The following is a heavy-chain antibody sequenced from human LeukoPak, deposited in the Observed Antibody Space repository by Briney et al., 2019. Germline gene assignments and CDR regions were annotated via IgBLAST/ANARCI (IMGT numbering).Heavy chain of an antibody. J-gene: IGHJ4*01. D-gene: IGHD3-16*01. Sequence: ASVKVSCTALGYPFTAFSLHWVRQAPGQGPEWMAIINPGIFTTTYAQKLQDRITVTSDTSTATVYMELRSLRLEDTAVYFCARDWAHGSFDLWGHGTLVTVSS. CDR3: ARDWAHGSFDL. V-gene: IGHV1-46*01. CDR2: INPGIFTT. CDR1: GYPFTAFS.